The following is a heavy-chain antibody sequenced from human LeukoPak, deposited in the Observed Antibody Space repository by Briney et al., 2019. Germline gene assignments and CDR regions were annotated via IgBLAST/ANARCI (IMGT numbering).Heavy chain of an antibody. V-gene: IGHV1-8*02. CDR3: ARGPLKAYYGSGSYYNPFDY. J-gene: IGHJ4*02. CDR2: MNPNSGNT. Sequence: ASVKVSCKASGYTLNFYDIHWVRQAAGQGLEWMGWMNPNSGNTGYAQKFQGRVTMTRNTSISTAYMGLSSLRSEDTAVYYCARGPLKAYYGSGSYYNPFDYWGQGTLVTISS. D-gene: IGHD3-10*01. CDR1: GYTLNFYD.